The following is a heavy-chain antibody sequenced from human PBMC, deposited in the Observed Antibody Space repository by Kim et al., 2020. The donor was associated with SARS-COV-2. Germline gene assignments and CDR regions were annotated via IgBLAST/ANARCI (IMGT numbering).Heavy chain of an antibody. CDR3: ARDLAQGVVTSAPDY. D-gene: IGHD3-3*01. Sequence: DSVKCGFTIPRDNSKRTLYVQMNSLRVEDTAVYYCARDLAQGVVTSAPDYWGQGTLVTVSS. J-gene: IGHJ4*02. V-gene: IGHV3-30*07.